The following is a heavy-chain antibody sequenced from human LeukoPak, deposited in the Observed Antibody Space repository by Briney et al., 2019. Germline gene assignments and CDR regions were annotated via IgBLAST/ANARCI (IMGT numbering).Heavy chain of an antibody. CDR2: VSSDANT. D-gene: IGHD3-10*01. CDR1: GFTFSSFA. V-gene: IGHV3-23*01. J-gene: IGHJ1*01. Sequence: GSLRLSCAASGFTFSSFAMNWVRQAPGEGLEWVSSVSSDANTFYADSVKGRFTISRDNSKNTVYLQMNSLRAEDTAVYYCAKEIAPYYYDSGHHWGQGTLVTVSS. CDR3: AKEIAPYYYDSGHH.